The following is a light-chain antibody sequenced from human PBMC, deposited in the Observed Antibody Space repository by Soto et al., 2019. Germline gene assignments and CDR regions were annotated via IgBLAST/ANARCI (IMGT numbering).Light chain of an antibody. CDR2: DAS. Sequence: EIVLTQSPATLSLSPGERATLSCRASQSVSSYLAWYQQKPGQAPRLLIYDASNRATGIPARFSGSGSGTDFTLTISSLEPEDFAVYYCQQRGNWPRTFGQGTKPEIK. CDR1: QSVSSY. V-gene: IGKV3-11*01. J-gene: IGKJ2*01. CDR3: QQRGNWPRT.